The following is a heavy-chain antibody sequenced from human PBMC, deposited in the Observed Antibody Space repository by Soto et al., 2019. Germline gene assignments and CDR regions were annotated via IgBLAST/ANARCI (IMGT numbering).Heavy chain of an antibody. CDR1: GFTFSSYW. V-gene: IGHV3-74*01. CDR2: INSDGSST. Sequence: GGSLRLSCAASGFTFSSYWMHWVRQAPGKGPVWVSRINSDGSSTSYADSVKGRFTISRDNAKNTLYLQMNSLRAEDTAVYYCARDRPQVLVVVVAATDAFDIWGKGTMVTVPS. J-gene: IGHJ3*02. CDR3: ARDRPQVLVVVVAATDAFDI. D-gene: IGHD2-15*01.